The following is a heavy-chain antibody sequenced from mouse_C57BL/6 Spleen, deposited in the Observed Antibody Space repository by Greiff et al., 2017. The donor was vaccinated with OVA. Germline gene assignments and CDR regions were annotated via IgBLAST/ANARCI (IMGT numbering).Heavy chain of an antibody. CDR2: LRDGGRYT. Sequence: EVKLVESGGGLVKPGGSLKLSCAASGFTFSSYAMSWVRQTPEKRLEWVATLRDGGRYTYYPDNVKGRFTISRDNAKNNRYLQMSHLKSDDTAMYYCARGVYYYGSNYWYFDVWGTGTTVTVSS. D-gene: IGHD1-1*01. CDR3: ARGVYYYGSNYWYFDV. J-gene: IGHJ1*03. V-gene: IGHV5-4*03. CDR1: GFTFSSYA.